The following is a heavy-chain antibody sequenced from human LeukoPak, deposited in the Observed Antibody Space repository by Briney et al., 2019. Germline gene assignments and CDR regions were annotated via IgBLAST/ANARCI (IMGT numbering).Heavy chain of an antibody. CDR1: EFTVSSNY. V-gene: IGHV3-53*01. CDR3: ARDSGPGVRGSYYYGMDV. Sequence: GGSLRLSCAASEFTVSSNYMSWVRQAPGKGLEWVSVIYSGGSTYYADSVKGRFTFSRDNSKNTLYLQMNSLRAEDTAVYYCARDSGPGVRGSYYYGMDVWGKGTTVTVSS. J-gene: IGHJ6*04. D-gene: IGHD3-10*01. CDR2: IYSGGST.